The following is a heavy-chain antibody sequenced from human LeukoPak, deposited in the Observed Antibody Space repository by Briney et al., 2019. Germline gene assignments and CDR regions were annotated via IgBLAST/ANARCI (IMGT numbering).Heavy chain of an antibody. Sequence: PGGSLRLSCAASGFTFSNAWMSWVRQDPGKGLEWVGRIKSKTDGGTTDYAAPVKGRFTISRDDSKNTLYLQMNSLKTEDTAVYYCTTLQGTMVRGVIITHFDYWGQGTLVTVSS. CDR2: IKSKTDGGTT. V-gene: IGHV3-15*01. D-gene: IGHD3-10*01. CDR1: GFTFSNAW. CDR3: TTLQGTMVRGVIITHFDY. J-gene: IGHJ4*02.